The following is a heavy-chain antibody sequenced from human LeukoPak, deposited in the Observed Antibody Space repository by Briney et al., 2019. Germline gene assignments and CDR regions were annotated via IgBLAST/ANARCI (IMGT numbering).Heavy chain of an antibody. CDR2: IYYSGST. D-gene: IGHD3-10*01. J-gene: IGHJ5*02. CDR3: ARHVRDMVRGVMPLRGRWFDP. Sequence: SETLSLTCTVSGGSISSSSYYWGWIRQPPGKGLEWIGSIYYSGSTYYNPSLKSRVTISVDTSKNQLSLKLSSVTAADTAVYYCARHVRDMVRGVMPLRGRWFDPWGQGTLVTVSS. V-gene: IGHV4-39*01. CDR1: GGSISSSSYY.